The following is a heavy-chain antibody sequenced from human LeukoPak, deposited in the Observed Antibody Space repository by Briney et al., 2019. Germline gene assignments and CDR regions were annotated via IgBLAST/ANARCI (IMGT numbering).Heavy chain of an antibody. CDR2: IIPIFGTA. CDR1: GGTFSNYA. D-gene: IGHD6-19*01. J-gene: IGHJ4*02. V-gene: IGHV1-69*13. Sequence: GASVKVSCKASGGTFSNYAISWVRQAPGQGLEWMGGIIPIFGTANYAQKFQGRVTITAGESTYTAYMELSSLRSEDTAVYYCATDSSSGWPVYSYWGQGTLVTVSS. CDR3: ATDSSSGWPVYSY.